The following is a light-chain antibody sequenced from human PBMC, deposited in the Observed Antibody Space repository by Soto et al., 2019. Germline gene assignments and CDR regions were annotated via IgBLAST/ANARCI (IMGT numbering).Light chain of an antibody. J-gene: IGLJ1*01. V-gene: IGLV2-14*01. CDR3: SSYASSSTLV. Sequence: QSALTQPASVSGSPGQSITISCTGTSSDVGGYNYVSWYQQHPGKAPKLMIYEVSNRPSGLYNRFSGSKSDNTASLTISGLQAEDEADYYCSSYASSSTLVFGTGTKVTVL. CDR1: SSDVGGYNY. CDR2: EVS.